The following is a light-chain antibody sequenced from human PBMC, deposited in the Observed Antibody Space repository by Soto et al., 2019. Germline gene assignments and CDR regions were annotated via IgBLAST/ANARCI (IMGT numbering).Light chain of an antibody. Sequence: EIVMTQSPATLSVSPGERATLSCSASQSVSSNLAWYQQKPGQAPRLLIYGASNRATGIPARFSGSGSGTDFTLTISSLEPEDFAVYYCQQRVNWPLTFGGGTKVDIK. J-gene: IGKJ4*01. V-gene: IGKV3-11*01. CDR2: GAS. CDR3: QQRVNWPLT. CDR1: QSVSSN.